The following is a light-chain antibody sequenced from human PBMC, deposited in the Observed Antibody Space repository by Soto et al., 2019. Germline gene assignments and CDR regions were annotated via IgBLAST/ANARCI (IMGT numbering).Light chain of an antibody. J-gene: IGKJ1*01. V-gene: IGKV1-9*01. CDR1: QGISSY. CDR2: AAS. Sequence: DIQLTRSQSFLSASVVYIVIITFRSSQGISSYLASYQQKPAKAPKLLIYAASTLQSGVPSRFSGSGSGTEFTLTISSLQSEDSAVYYCQKHDSWPRKFGQGTTVDIK. CDR3: QKHDSWPRK.